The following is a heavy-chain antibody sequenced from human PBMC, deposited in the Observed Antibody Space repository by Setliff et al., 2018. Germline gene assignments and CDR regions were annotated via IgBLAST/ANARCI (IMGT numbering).Heavy chain of an antibody. CDR2: IGHTGSI. CDR1: GYSISSGYI. D-gene: IGHD5-18*01. CDR3: ASWRGYGFGIDY. Sequence: PSETLSLTCTVSGYSISSGYIWGWIRQPPGKGLEWVGNIGHTGSINYNPSLKSRVTMSLDTPKNQFSLKLSSVTAADTAVYYCASWRGYGFGIDYWGQGALVTVSS. V-gene: IGHV4-38-2*02. J-gene: IGHJ4*02.